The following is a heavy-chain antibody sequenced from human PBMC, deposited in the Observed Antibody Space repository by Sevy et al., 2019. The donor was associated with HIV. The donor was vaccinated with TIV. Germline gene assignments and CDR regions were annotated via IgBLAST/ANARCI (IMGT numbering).Heavy chain of an antibody. Sequence: GGSLRLSCAASGFTFTNYGMHWVRQAPGKGLEWVSGISNSGANTYNEDSVRGRFTVSRDNSKNTVYLQLNSLRAEDTAIYYCAKEWTLLSDWYGEFDYWGQGTLVTVSS. CDR3: AKEWTLLSDWYGEFDY. J-gene: IGHJ4*02. CDR1: GFTFTNYG. D-gene: IGHD6-19*01. CDR2: ISNSGANT. V-gene: IGHV3-23*01.